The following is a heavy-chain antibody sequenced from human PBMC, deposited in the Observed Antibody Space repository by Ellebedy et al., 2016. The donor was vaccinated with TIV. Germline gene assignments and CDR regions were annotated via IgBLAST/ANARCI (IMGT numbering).Heavy chain of an antibody. CDR3: ASGYSGGWYGIDQ. V-gene: IGHV3-48*02. J-gene: IGHJ4*02. CDR2: ITSSSDAI. D-gene: IGHD6-19*01. CDR1: GFTFSSYS. Sequence: PGGSLRLSCAASGFTFSSYSMDWVRQAPGKGLEWISYITSSSDAIYYADSVKGRFTISRDNAKNSLYLQMNSLRDEDTAVYYCASGYSGGWYGIDQWGRGTLVTVSS.